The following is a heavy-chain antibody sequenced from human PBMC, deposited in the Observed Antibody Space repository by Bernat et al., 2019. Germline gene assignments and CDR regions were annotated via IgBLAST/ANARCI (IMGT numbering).Heavy chain of an antibody. J-gene: IGHJ4*02. CDR3: ARAQEEYCSGGSCYSVFSGFDY. CDR1: GYTFTSYD. Sequence: QVQLVQSGAEVKKPGASVKVSCKASGYTFTSYDINWVRQATGQGLEWMGWMNPNSGNTDYAQKFQGRVTMTRNTSISTAYMELSSLRSEDTAVYYCARAQEEYCSGGSCYSVFSGFDYWGQGTLVTVSS. CDR2: MNPNSGNT. D-gene: IGHD2-15*01. V-gene: IGHV1-8*01.